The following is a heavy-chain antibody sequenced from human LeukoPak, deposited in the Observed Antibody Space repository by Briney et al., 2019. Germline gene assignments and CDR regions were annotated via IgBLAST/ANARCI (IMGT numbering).Heavy chain of an antibody. D-gene: IGHD3-22*01. CDR3: ARDSGGHYYDSSGYYPYYFDY. V-gene: IGHV4-59*01. Sequence: PSETLSLTCTVSGGSISSYYWSWIRQPPGKGLEWIGNIYYSGSTNYNPSLKSRVTISVDTSKNQFSLKLSSVTAADTAVYYCARDSGGHYYDSSGYYPYYFDYWGQGTLVTVSS. CDR1: GGSISSYY. J-gene: IGHJ4*02. CDR2: IYYSGST.